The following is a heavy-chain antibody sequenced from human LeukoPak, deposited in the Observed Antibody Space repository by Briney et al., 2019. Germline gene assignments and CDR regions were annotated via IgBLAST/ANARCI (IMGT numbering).Heavy chain of an antibody. D-gene: IGHD3-22*01. CDR2: ISSGGSTI. V-gene: IGHV3-48*03. Sequence: DPGGSLRLSCAASGFTFSSYEMNWVRQAPGKGLEWVSYISSGGSTIYYADSVKGRFTIYRDNAKNSLYLQMNSLRAEDTAVYYCARDDSPGDYWGQGTLVTVSP. CDR1: GFTFSSYE. CDR3: ARDDSPGDY. J-gene: IGHJ4*02.